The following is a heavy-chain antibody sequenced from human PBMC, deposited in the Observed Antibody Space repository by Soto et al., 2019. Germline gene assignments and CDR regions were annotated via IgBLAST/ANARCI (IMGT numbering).Heavy chain of an antibody. CDR1: GYTFTGYY. D-gene: IGHD4-17*01. CDR3: ARDSVPHEAYQDYGDYVRFFDY. J-gene: IGHJ4*02. V-gene: IGHV1-2*02. CDR2: INPNSGGT. Sequence: PRASVKVSCKASGYTFTGYYMHWVRQAPGQGLEWMGWINPNSGGTNYAQKFQGRVTMTRDTSISTAYMELSRLRSDDTAVYYCARDSVPHEAYQDYGDYVRFFDYWGQGTLVTVSS.